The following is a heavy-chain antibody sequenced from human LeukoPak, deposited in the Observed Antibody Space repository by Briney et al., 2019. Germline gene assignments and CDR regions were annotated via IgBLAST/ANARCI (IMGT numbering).Heavy chain of an antibody. V-gene: IGHV3-30*02. CDR3: ASGSSGWYGEI. CDR1: GSTFSSYG. J-gene: IGHJ4*02. D-gene: IGHD6-19*01. Sequence: PGGSLRLSCAASGSTFSSYGMHWVRQAPGKGLEWVAFIRYDGSTKYYADCVKGRFTISRDNSKNTLYLQMNSLRAEDTTVYYCASGSSGWYGEIWGQGTLVTVSS. CDR2: IRYDGSTK.